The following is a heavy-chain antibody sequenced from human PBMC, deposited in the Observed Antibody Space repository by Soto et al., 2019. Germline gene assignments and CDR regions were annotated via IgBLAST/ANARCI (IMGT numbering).Heavy chain of an antibody. CDR1: GGSFSGYY. J-gene: IGHJ6*02. CDR2: INHSGST. Sequence: SETLSLTCAVYGGSFSGYYWSWIRQPPGKGLEWIGEINHSGSTNYNPSLKSRVTISVDTSKNQFSLKLSSVTAADTAVYYCARGYYDFWSGYYPIYGYYYYYGMDVWGQGTTVTVSS. CDR3: ARGYYDFWSGYYPIYGYYYYYGMDV. D-gene: IGHD3-3*01. V-gene: IGHV4-34*01.